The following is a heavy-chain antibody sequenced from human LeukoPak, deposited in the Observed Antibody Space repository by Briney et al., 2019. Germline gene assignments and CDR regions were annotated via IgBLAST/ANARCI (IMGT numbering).Heavy chain of an antibody. V-gene: IGHV3-30*18. J-gene: IGHJ4*02. Sequence: GGSLRLSCAASGFTFSSYGMHWVRQAPGKGLEWVAVISYDGSNKYYADSVKGRFTISRDNSKNTLYLQMNSLRAEDTAVYYCAKVGTGNLWFGELFFSYWGQGTLVTVSS. CDR1: GFTFSSYG. CDR2: ISYDGSNK. CDR3: AKVGTGNLWFGELFFSY. D-gene: IGHD3-10*01.